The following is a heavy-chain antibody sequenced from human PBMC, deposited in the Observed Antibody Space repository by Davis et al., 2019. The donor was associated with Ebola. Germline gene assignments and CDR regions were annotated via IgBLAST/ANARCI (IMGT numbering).Heavy chain of an antibody. D-gene: IGHD1-26*01. Sequence: GASLKISCAASGFTFSGSAMHWVRQASGKGLEWVGRIRSKANSYATAYVASVKGRFTISRDDSKNTAYLQMNSLKTEDTAVYYCTGGSGSYRDYWGQGTLVTVSS. J-gene: IGHJ4*02. CDR1: GFTFSGSA. CDR2: IRSKANSYAT. CDR3: TGGSGSYRDY. V-gene: IGHV3-73*01.